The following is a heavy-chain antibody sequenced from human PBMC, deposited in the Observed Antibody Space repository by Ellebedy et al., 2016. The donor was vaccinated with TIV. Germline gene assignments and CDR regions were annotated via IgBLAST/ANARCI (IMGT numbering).Heavy chain of an antibody. D-gene: IGHD6-19*01. CDR1: GGSISSGSYY. CDR2: IYTSGST. Sequence: LRLSXTVSGGSISSGSYYWSWIRQPAGKGLEWIGRIYTSGSTNYNPSLKSRVTMSVDTSKNQFSLKLSSVTAADTAVYYCARGVGSSGWFGESYYYYMDVWGKGTTVTVSS. V-gene: IGHV4-61*02. CDR3: ARGVGSSGWFGESYYYYMDV. J-gene: IGHJ6*03.